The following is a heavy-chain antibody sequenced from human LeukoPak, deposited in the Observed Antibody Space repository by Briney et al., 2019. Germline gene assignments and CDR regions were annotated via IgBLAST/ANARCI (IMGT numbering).Heavy chain of an antibody. CDR3: AKGSKAVLFTRDHYMDV. D-gene: IGHD6-19*01. J-gene: IGHJ6*03. CDR2: IRYAGINK. Sequence: GGSLRLSCAASGFTFSSYAMHWVRQAPGKGLEWVAFIRYAGINKYYADSVRGRFTISRDNSKNTLYLHMNSLRAEDTAVYFCAKGSKAVLFTRDHYMDVWGKGTTVTISS. CDR1: GFTFSSYA. V-gene: IGHV3-30*02.